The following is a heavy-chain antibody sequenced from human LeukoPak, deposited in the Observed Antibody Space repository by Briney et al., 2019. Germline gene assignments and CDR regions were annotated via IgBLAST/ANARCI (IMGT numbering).Heavy chain of an antibody. V-gene: IGHV4-59*01. D-gene: IGHD3-22*01. CDR3: ARSFDSSGYYYYGMDV. CDR2: IYYSGST. J-gene: IGHJ6*02. CDR1: GGSISTYY. Sequence: SEPLSLTCSVSGGSISTYYWSWLRQPPGRALEWIGYIYYSGSTSYNPSLKSRVTISLDTSKNQFSLRLSSVTAADTAVYYCARSFDSSGYYYYGMDVWGQGTPVTVSS.